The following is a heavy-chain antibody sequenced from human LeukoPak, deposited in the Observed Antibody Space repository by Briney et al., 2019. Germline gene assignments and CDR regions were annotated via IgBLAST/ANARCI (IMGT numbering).Heavy chain of an antibody. CDR1: GFTFSSYG. Sequence: QPGGSLRLSCAASGFTFSSYGMHWVRQAPGKGLEWVAVISYDGSNKYYADSVKGRFTISRDNAKNSLYLQMNSLRAEDTAVFYCARVFDIWGQGTTVTVSS. CDR3: ARVFDI. V-gene: IGHV3-30*03. CDR2: ISYDGSNK. J-gene: IGHJ3*02.